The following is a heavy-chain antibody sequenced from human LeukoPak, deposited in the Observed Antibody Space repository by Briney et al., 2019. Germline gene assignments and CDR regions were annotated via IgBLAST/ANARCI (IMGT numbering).Heavy chain of an antibody. J-gene: IGHJ3*02. V-gene: IGHV1-69*04. CDR1: GGTFSSYA. D-gene: IGHD3-16*02. CDR2: IIPILGTA. Sequence: GASVKVSCKASGGTFSSYAISWVRQAPGQGLEWMGRIIPILGTANYAQKFQGRVTITTDKSTSTAYMELSSLRSEDTAVYYCARENYVWGSYRILDAFDIWGQGTMVTVSS. CDR3: ARENYVWGSYRILDAFDI.